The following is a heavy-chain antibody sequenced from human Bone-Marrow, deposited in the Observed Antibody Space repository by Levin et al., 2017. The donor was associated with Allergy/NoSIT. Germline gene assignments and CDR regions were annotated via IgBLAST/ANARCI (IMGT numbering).Heavy chain of an antibody. V-gene: IGHV3-33*01. Sequence: GESLKISCTASGFSFSNYGMHWVRQAPGKGLEWVAVIWDNGSHEQYADSVRGRFTISRDNSKYTLYLQMNSLRAEDTAVYVCARIYRMVDPSYGMDIWGQGTTVTVSS. J-gene: IGHJ6*02. CDR3: ARIYRMVDPSYGMDI. D-gene: IGHD2-8*01. CDR1: GFSFSNYG. CDR2: IWDNGSHE.